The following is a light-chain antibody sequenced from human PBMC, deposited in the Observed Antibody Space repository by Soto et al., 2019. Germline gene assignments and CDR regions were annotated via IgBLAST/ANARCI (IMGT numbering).Light chain of an antibody. Sequence: QSALTQPRSVSGSPGQSVTISCTGTSSDVGGYNCVSWYRQHPGKAPKLMIYDVSKRPSGVPDRFSGSKSDNTASLTISGLQPKDEADYYCCSCAGSYTWVFGGGTKLTVL. CDR1: SSDVGGYNC. CDR2: DVS. V-gene: IGLV2-11*01. J-gene: IGLJ3*02. CDR3: CSCAGSYTWV.